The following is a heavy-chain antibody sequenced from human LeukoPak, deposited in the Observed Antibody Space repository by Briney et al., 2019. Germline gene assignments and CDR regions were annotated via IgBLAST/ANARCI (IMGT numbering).Heavy chain of an antibody. CDR2: ISSSSSYI. J-gene: IGHJ5*02. CDR1: GFTFSSYS. D-gene: IGHD6-6*01. V-gene: IGHV3-21*01. CDR3: ARDLEYSSSSIDP. Sequence: GGSLRLSCAASGFTFSSYSMNWVRQAPGKGLEWFSSISSSSSYIYYADSVKGRFTISRDNAKNSLYLQMNSLRAEDTAVYYCARDLEYSSSSIDPWGQGTLVTVSS.